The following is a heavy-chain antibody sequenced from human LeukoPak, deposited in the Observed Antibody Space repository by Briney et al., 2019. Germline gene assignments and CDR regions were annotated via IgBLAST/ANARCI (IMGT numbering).Heavy chain of an antibody. D-gene: IGHD6-19*01. V-gene: IGHV1-8*01. CDR3: ARQPTAVAGTWGTRRNYYYYMDV. CDR1: GYTFTSYD. Sequence: ASVKVSCKASGYTFTSYDINWVRQATGQGLEWMGWMNPNSGNTGYAQKFQGRVTMTRNTSISTAYMELSSLRSEDTAVYYCARQPTAVAGTWGTRRNYYYYMDVWGKGTTVTISS. CDR2: MNPNSGNT. J-gene: IGHJ6*03.